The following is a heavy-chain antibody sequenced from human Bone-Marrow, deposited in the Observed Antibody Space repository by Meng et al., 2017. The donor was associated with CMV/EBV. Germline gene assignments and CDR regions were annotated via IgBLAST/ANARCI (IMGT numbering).Heavy chain of an antibody. J-gene: IGHJ4*02. CDR3: ARGSTIIVLFSQPGPYFES. CDR1: GFTFSDYY. V-gene: IGHV3-11*04. D-gene: IGHD2-8*01. Sequence: GESLKISCAASGFTFSDYYMSWIRQAPGKGLEWVSYISSSGSTIYYADSVQGRFTISRDNSKNTLYLQMNSLGAGDAAAYYCARGSTIIVLFSQPGPYFESWGQGTLVTVSS. CDR2: ISSSGSTI.